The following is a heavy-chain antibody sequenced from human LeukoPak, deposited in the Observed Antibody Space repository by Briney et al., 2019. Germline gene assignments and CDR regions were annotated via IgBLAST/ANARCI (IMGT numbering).Heavy chain of an antibody. V-gene: IGHV4-39*07. D-gene: IGHD3-10*01. CDR2: IYYSGST. CDR1: GGSISSSSYY. Sequence: SETLSLTCTVSGGSISSSSYYWGWIRQPPGKGLEWIGSIYYSGSTYYNPSLKSRVTISVDTSKNQFSLKLSSVTAADTAVYYCARGDPVRLLWFGESGGTFYYYYYMDVWGKGTTVTVSS. CDR3: ARGDPVRLLWFGESGGTFYYYYYMDV. J-gene: IGHJ6*03.